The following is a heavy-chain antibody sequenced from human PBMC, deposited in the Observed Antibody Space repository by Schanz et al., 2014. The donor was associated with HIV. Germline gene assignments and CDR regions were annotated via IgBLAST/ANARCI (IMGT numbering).Heavy chain of an antibody. CDR1: GFTFNDYG. CDR2: IWYDGRNK. Sequence: VQLLESGGDLVQPGGSLRLSCAASGFTFNDYGMHWVRQAPGKGLEWVVVIWYDGRNKYYADSVKGRFTISRDNSKNTLYLQMNSLRAEDTAVYYCARGSGPYYYYYGMDVWGQGTTVTVSS. V-gene: IGHV3-33*01. J-gene: IGHJ6*02. CDR3: ARGSGPYYYYYGMDV. D-gene: IGHD2-15*01.